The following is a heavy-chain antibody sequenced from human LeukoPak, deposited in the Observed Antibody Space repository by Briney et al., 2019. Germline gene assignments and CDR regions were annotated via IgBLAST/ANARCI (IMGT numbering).Heavy chain of an antibody. D-gene: IGHD1-1*01. CDR2: IYHSGST. J-gene: IGHJ4*02. CDR3: ARFGTPGPFDY. V-gene: IGHV4-30-2*01. Sequence: PSETLSLTCTVSGGSISSGGYYWSWIRQPPGKGLEWIGYIYHSGSTYYNPSLKSRVTISEDRSKNQFSLKLSSVTAADTAVYYCARFGTPGPFDYWGQGTLVTVSS. CDR1: GGSISSGGYY.